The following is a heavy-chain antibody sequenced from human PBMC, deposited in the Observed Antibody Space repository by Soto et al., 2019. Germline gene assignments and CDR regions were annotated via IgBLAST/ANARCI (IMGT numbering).Heavy chain of an antibody. J-gene: IGHJ4*02. CDR1: GYTFTKYY. V-gene: IGHV1-46*01. CDR2: IDPSGGST. D-gene: IGHD3-22*01. Sequence: QVQLVQSGAEVKKPGASVKVSCKASGYTFTKYYMHWVRQAPGEGLEWMGLIDPSGGSTRYAQKFQGRLTMTTDTSTSTVYMELSNLRSDDTAVYYCARCHYDSSGHYPVGFGYWGQGILVTVSS. CDR3: ARCHYDSSGHYPVGFGY.